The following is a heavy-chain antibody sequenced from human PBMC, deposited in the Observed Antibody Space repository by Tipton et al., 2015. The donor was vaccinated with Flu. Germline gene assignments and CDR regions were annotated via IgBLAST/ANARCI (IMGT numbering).Heavy chain of an antibody. CDR2: MYHNEDA. J-gene: IGHJ4*02. CDR1: GGSITTYY. CDR3: ARGSGSGTETIFDF. D-gene: IGHD3-10*01. Sequence: TLSLTCSVSGGSITTYYWSWPRQPPGKGLELIGYMYHNEDAKYNPSLKSRVTMSGDTSKNQFSLKLTSVTAADTAVYYCARGSGSGTETIFDFWGQGTVVTVSS. V-gene: IGHV4-59*12.